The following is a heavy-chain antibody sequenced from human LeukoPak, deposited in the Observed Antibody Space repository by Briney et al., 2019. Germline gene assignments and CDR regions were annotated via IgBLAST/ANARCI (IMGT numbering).Heavy chain of an antibody. CDR3: ARVRAAAGLPYYFDY. Sequence: ASVKVSCKASGYTFTSYGISWVRQAPGQGLEWMGRINPNSGGTNYAQKFQGRVTMTRDTSISTAYMELSRLRSDDTAVYYCARVRAAAGLPYYFDYWGQGTLVTVSS. D-gene: IGHD6-13*01. CDR2: INPNSGGT. V-gene: IGHV1-2*06. CDR1: GYTFTSYG. J-gene: IGHJ4*02.